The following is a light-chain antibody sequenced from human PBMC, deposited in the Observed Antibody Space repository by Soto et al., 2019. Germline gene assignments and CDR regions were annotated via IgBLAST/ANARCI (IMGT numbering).Light chain of an antibody. CDR1: QSVSSNY. V-gene: IGKV3-20*01. J-gene: IGKJ1*01. CDR3: HQYGGSPRT. Sequence: EIVLTQSPGTLSLSPGERATLFCRASQSVSSNYLNWFQQKPGQAPRLLIYGVPSRATGIPDRFSGSGAGTDFTLTISRLEPEDFAVYYCHQYGGSPRTFGQGTKVDIK. CDR2: GVP.